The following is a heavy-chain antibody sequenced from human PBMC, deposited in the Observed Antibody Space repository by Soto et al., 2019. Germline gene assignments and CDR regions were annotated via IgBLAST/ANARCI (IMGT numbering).Heavy chain of an antibody. D-gene: IGHD4-4*01. CDR3: AKDSNKYSSSLRGRYFDY. Sequence: XGSLEISCPASGFTFSHPAMSWVRQAPGEGLEWVSGISGSNTFYADSVKGRFTISRDNSKNTLLLQMNSLGAEDTAVYYCAKDSNKYSSSLRGRYFDYWGQGIGVTVSS. CDR2: ISGSNT. J-gene: IGHJ4*02. CDR1: GFTFSHPA. V-gene: IGHV3-23*01.